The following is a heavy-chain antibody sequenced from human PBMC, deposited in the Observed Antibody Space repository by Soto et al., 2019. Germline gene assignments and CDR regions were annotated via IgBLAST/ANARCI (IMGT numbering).Heavy chain of an antibody. J-gene: IGHJ4*02. CDR2: INHSGRT. Sequence: KPSETLSLTCAVSAYSFSSDYYWGWIRQPPGKGLEWIGSINHSGRTYYNRSLKGRVTISLDTSNNQFSLMVSSVTAADTAVYYYARVGSGWHAANVFDYWGLGTLVTVSS. V-gene: IGHV4-38-2*01. CDR3: ARVGSGWHAANVFDY. D-gene: IGHD6-19*01. CDR1: AYSFSSDYY.